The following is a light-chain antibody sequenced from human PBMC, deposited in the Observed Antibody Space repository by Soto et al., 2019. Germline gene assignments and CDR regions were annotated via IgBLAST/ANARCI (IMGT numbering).Light chain of an antibody. V-gene: IGLV1-44*01. J-gene: IGLJ1*01. CDR3: ASWDNSLNGLYV. Sequence: QSVLTQPPSASGTPGQRVSISCSGSSSNIGSHPVNWYQQLPGTAPKLLLHGDNQRPSGVPDRFSGSKSGTSASLAISGLQCEDEAHYYCASWDNSLNGLYVFGTGTKGTV. CDR2: GDN. CDR1: SSNIGSHP.